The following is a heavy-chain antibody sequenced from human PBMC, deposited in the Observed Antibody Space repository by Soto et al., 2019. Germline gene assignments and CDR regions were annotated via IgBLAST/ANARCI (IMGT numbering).Heavy chain of an antibody. V-gene: IGHV4-61*08. CDR1: GGSISSGGYY. CDR3: ARDRHYYDSSGLLDY. J-gene: IGHJ4*02. CDR2: SYYSGST. D-gene: IGHD3-22*01. Sequence: SETLSLTCTVSGGSISSGGYYWNWIRQHPGKGLEWIGYSYYSGSTNYNPSLKSRVTISVDTSKNQFSLKLSSVTAADTAVYYCARDRHYYDSSGLLDYWGQGTLVTVSS.